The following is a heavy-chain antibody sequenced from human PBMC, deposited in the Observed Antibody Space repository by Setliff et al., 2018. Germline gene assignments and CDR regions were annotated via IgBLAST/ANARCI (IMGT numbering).Heavy chain of an antibody. V-gene: IGHV1-24*01. CDR2: FDPEDEET. J-gene: IGHJ4*01. Sequence: GASVKVSCKVSGYRLIEVSMHWVRQAPGKGLEWMGGFDPEDEETVYAQKFQGRVTMTEDTSTDTAYMELSSLRSEDTAVYYCATKDYDTSGYYRPFGFWGQGTLVTVSS. D-gene: IGHD3-22*01. CDR1: GYRLIEVS. CDR3: ATKDYDTSGYYRPFGF.